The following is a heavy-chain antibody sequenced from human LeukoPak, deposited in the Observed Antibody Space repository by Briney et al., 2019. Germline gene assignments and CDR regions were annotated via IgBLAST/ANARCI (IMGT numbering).Heavy chain of an antibody. V-gene: IGHV4-59*06. J-gene: IGHJ4*02. CDR1: GGSISSYY. CDR2: IYYSGST. CDR3: ARDRGYNAFDY. Sequence: PSETLSLTCSVSGGSISSYYWSWIRQHPGKGLEWIGYIYYSGSTYYNPSLKSRVTISVDTSKNQFSLKLSSVTAADTAVYYCARDRGYNAFDYWGQGTLVTVSS. D-gene: IGHD5-24*01.